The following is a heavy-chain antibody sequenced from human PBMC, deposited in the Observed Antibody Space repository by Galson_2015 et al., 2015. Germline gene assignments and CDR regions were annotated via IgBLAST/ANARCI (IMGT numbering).Heavy chain of an antibody. Sequence: QSGAEVKKPGESLTISCRGSGYTFTSYWIAWVRQMPGKGLEWMGIIYPGDSDTKYSPSFEGQVTISADKSISTAYLQWSSLKASDTAMYYCARHLVVVPAAIQLDYWGQGTLVTVSS. D-gene: IGHD2-2*01. CDR1: GYTFTSYW. V-gene: IGHV5-51*01. CDR3: ARHLVVVPAAIQLDY. CDR2: IYPGDSDT. J-gene: IGHJ4*02.